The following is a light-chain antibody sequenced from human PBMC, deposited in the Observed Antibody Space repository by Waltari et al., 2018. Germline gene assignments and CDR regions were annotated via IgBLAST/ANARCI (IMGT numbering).Light chain of an antibody. CDR1: SSDVGGSNH. CDR3: SSYTSSSTRV. Sequence: QSALTQPASVSGSPGQSITISCTGTSSDVGGSNHFSWYQQHPGKTPKLMIYDVSNRPSGVSNRFSGSKSGNTASLTISGLQAEDEADYYCSSYTSSSTRVFGGGTKLTVL. CDR2: DVS. J-gene: IGLJ3*02. V-gene: IGLV2-14*03.